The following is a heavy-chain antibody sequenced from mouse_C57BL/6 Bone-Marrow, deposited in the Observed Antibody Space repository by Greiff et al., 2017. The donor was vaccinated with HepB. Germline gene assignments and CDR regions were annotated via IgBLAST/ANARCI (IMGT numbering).Heavy chain of an antibody. D-gene: IGHD1-1*01. CDR2: IRSKSNNYAT. Sequence: EVKLEESGGGLVQPKGSLKLSCAASGFSFNTYAMNWVRQAPGKGLEWVARIRSKSNNYATYYADSVKDRFTISRDDSESMLYLQMNNLKTEDTAMYYCVRHFTSVATEYAMDYWGQGTSVTVSS. CDR1: GFSFNTYA. V-gene: IGHV10-1*01. CDR3: VRHFTSVATEYAMDY. J-gene: IGHJ4*01.